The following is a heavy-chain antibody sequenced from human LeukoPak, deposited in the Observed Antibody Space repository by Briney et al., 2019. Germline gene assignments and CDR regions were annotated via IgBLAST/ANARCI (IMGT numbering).Heavy chain of an antibody. Sequence: GGSLRLSCAASGFTFDDYAMHWVRQAPGKGLEWVSGISWNSGSIGYADSVKGRFTISRDNAKNSLYLQMNSLRAEDTALYYCAKDISTINGAFDIWGQGTMVTVSS. V-gene: IGHV3-9*01. J-gene: IGHJ3*02. CDR2: ISWNSGSI. D-gene: IGHD2/OR15-2a*01. CDR1: GFTFDDYA. CDR3: AKDISTINGAFDI.